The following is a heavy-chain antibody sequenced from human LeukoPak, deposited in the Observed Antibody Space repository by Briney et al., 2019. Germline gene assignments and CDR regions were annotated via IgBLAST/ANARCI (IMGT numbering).Heavy chain of an antibody. CDR2: ISYDGSNK. D-gene: IGHD3-22*01. J-gene: IGHJ4*02. CDR1: GFTFSSYA. CDR3: ARDPLDSSGYSYYFDY. V-gene: IGHV3-30*04. Sequence: GRSLRLSCASSGFTFSSYAMHWVRQAPGKGLEWVAVISYDGSNKYYADSVKGRFTISRDNSKNTLYLQMNSLRAEDTAVYYCARDPLDSSGYSYYFDYWGQGTLVTVSS.